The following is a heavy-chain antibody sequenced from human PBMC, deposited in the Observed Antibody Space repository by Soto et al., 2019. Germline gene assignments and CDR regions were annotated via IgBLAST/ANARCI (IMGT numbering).Heavy chain of an antibody. D-gene: IGHD1-7*01. J-gene: IGHJ3*02. CDR3: ARATLNYAFDAFDI. CDR1: GGSFSGYY. Sequence: SETLSLTCAVYGGSFSGYYWSWIRQPPGKGLEWIGEINRSGSTNYNPSLKSRVTISVDTSKNQFSLKLSSVTAADTAVYYCARATLNYAFDAFDIWGQGTMVTFSS. V-gene: IGHV4-34*01. CDR2: INRSGST.